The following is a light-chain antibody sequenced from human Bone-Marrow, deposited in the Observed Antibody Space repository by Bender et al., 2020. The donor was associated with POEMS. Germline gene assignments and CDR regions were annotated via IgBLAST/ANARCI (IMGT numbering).Light chain of an antibody. CDR1: VLPKLY. CDR2: KDN. CDR3: QSADNSGTYPGV. J-gene: IGLJ2*01. V-gene: IGLV3-25*03. Sequence: SYELTQPPLVSVSPGQTARITCSGDVLPKLYACWYRQKPGQAPVLLIYKDNERPSGVPEGFSGSTSGTTVTLTISGVQAEDEADYYCQSADNSGTYPGVFGGGTKLTVL.